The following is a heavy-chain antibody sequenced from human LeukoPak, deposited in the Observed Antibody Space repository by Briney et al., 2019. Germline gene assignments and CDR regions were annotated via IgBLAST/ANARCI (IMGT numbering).Heavy chain of an antibody. Sequence: GGSLRLSCAASGFTFSSYWMSWVRQAPGKGREWVANIKGEGCRNHCVDSVKGRFTIYRDNAKNSLYLQMNSLRAEDTAVYYCARQLSGWYDADPYWGQGTLVTVSS. V-gene: IGHV3-7*05. D-gene: IGHD6-19*01. J-gene: IGHJ4*02. CDR1: GFTFSSYW. CDR3: ARQLSGWYDADPY. CDR2: IKGEGCRN.